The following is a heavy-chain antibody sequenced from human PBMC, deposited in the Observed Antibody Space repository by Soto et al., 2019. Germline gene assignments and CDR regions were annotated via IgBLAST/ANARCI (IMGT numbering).Heavy chain of an antibody. CDR1: GLRFSLYG. J-gene: IGHJ4*02. V-gene: IGHV3-30*03. CDR2: ISDDGTKR. Sequence: QVQLVESGGGVAQPGRSLRLSCTASGLRFSLYGIHWVRQAPGKGLEWVAFISDDGTKREYADSLKGRFTISRDNSKSTLYLQMSSLRVEDTAVYYCVRDRYSSSPGHLEYWGQGTLVTVSS. D-gene: IGHD2-15*01. CDR3: VRDRYSSSPGHLEY.